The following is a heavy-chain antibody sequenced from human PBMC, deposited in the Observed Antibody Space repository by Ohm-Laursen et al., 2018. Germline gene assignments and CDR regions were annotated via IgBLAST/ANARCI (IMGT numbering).Heavy chain of an antibody. Sequence: SDTLSLTCTVSGGSISNYYWSWVRQPPGKGLEWIGYIYYSGSTNYNPSLKSRVTISVDTSKNQFSLKLSSVTAADTAVYYCARMTYYYDSSGSDAFDIWGQGTMVTVSS. CDR1: GGSISNYY. J-gene: IGHJ3*02. V-gene: IGHV4-59*07. D-gene: IGHD3-22*01. CDR3: ARMTYYYDSSGSDAFDI. CDR2: IYYSGST.